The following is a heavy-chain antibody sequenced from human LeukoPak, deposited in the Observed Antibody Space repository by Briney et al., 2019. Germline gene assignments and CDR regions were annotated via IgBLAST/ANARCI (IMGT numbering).Heavy chain of an antibody. Sequence: SVKVSCKASGGTFSSYAISWVRQAPGQGLEWMGRIIPILGIANYAQKFQGRVTITADKSTSTAYMELRSLRSDDTAVYYCARDDGSSGYSFNFDYWGQGTLVTVSS. J-gene: IGHJ4*02. CDR2: IIPILGIA. D-gene: IGHD3-22*01. V-gene: IGHV1-69*04. CDR3: ARDDGSSGYSFNFDY. CDR1: GGTFSSYA.